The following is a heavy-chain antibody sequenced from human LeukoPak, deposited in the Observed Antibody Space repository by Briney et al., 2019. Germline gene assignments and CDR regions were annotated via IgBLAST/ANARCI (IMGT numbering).Heavy chain of an antibody. J-gene: IGHJ6*02. D-gene: IGHD3-10*01. CDR2: IYSGGST. Sequence: GGSLRLSCAASGFTVSSNYMSWVRQAPGKGLEWVSVIYSGGSTYYADSVKGRFTISRDNSKNTLYLQMSSLRAEDTAVYYCARARMGYGSGYLTTYYYYGMDVWGQGTTVTVSS. V-gene: IGHV3-66*01. CDR1: GFTVSSNY. CDR3: ARARMGYGSGYLTTYYYYGMDV.